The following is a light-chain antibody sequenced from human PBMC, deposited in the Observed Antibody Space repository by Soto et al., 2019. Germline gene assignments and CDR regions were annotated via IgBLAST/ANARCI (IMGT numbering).Light chain of an antibody. CDR2: EGT. CDR1: SSDVGGYNF. CDR3: SSYPTSSTVV. J-gene: IGLJ1*01. Sequence: QSVLTQPASVFGSPGQSITISCTGTSSDVGGYNFVSWYQQLPGKAPKLMIYEGTSRRSGVSNRFSGSKSGNTAPLTTSGLQPEDESEYYCSSYPTSSTVVFGTGTKLNVL. V-gene: IGLV2-14*03.